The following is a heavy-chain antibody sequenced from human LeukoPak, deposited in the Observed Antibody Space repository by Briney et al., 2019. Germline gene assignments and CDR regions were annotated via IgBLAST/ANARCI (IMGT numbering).Heavy chain of an antibody. Sequence: GGSLRLSCTASGFTFSNYAMSWVRQPPGKGLEWVSTISGSDGSTYYADSVKGRFTISRDNSKNTLYLQMKSLRVEDTAIYYCAKGRGYCTGGSCYSDYWGQGTLVTVSS. J-gene: IGHJ4*02. CDR3: AKGRGYCTGGSCYSDY. D-gene: IGHD2-15*01. CDR2: ISGSDGST. V-gene: IGHV3-23*01. CDR1: GFTFSNYA.